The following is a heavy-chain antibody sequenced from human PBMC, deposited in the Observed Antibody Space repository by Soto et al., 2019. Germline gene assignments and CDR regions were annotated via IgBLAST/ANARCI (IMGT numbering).Heavy chain of an antibody. J-gene: IGHJ4*02. V-gene: IGHV1-2*02. D-gene: IGHD1-1*01. CDR3: GREPPTAKPEGFDS. CDR1: GYTFSDYY. Sequence: GASVKVSCTASGYTFSDYYINWVRQAPGQGLEGMGWINPNSGGTKYAPKFQGGVTMTRDTSITTAYMELSRMRSGDTAVYYCGREPPTAKPEGFDSLGQGTLVTVSS. CDR2: INPNSGGT.